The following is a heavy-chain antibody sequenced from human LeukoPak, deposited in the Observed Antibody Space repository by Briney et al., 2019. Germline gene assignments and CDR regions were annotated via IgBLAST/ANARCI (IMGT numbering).Heavy chain of an antibody. V-gene: IGHV3-23*01. CDR2: TVSRGTT. Sequence: GGSLRLSCVASGFTFTSDAMNWVRQAPGKGLEWVSSTVSRGTTQYADSVKGRFTVSRDTSKNTLYLQMNSLRADDTAVYYCAKCSTYAYTTGWCNWIDPWGQGTLVTVSS. D-gene: IGHD6-19*01. CDR1: GFTFTSDA. CDR3: AKCSTYAYTTGWCNWIDP. J-gene: IGHJ5*02.